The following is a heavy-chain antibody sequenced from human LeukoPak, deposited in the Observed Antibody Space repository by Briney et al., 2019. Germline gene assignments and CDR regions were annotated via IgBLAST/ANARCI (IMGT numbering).Heavy chain of an antibody. Sequence: GGSLRLSCAASGFTFSSYEMNWVRQAPGKGLEWVSYISSSGSTTYYADSVKGRFTISRDNAKNSLYLQMNSLRATDTAVYYCGSLLEWPFDDWGQARLVTVSS. V-gene: IGHV3-48*03. D-gene: IGHD3-3*01. J-gene: IGHJ4*02. CDR2: ISSSGSTT. CDR1: GFTFSSYE. CDR3: GSLLEWPFDD.